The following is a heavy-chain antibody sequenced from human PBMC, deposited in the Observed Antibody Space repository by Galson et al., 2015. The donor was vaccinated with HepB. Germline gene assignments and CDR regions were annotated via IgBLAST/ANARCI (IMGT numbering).Heavy chain of an antibody. CDR1: GFTFSNAW. Sequence: SLRLSCAASGFTFSNAWMSWVRQAPGKGLEWVGRIKSKTDGGTTDYAAPVKGRFTISRDDSKNTLYLQMNSLKTEDTAVYYCTTEWPSSSSSNYFDYWGQGTLVTVSS. CDR3: TTEWPSSSSSNYFDY. CDR2: IKSKTDGGTT. D-gene: IGHD6-6*01. J-gene: IGHJ4*02. V-gene: IGHV3-15*01.